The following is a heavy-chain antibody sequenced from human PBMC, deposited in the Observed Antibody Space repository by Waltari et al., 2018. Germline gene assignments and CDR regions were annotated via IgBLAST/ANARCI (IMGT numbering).Heavy chain of an antibody. CDR2: IIPIFGTA. D-gene: IGHD3-3*01. CDR3: AREITIFGVAIINI. J-gene: IGHJ3*02. Sequence: IIPIFGTANYAQKFQGRVTITTDESTSTAYMELSSLISEDTAVYYCAREITIFGVAIINIWGQGTMVTVSS. V-gene: IGHV1-69*05.